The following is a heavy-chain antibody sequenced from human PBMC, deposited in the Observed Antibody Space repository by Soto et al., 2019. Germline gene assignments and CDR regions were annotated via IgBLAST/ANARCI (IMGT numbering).Heavy chain of an antibody. V-gene: IGHV4-30-4*01. CDR1: GGPISSGDYY. J-gene: IGHJ4*02. D-gene: IGHD3-22*01. Sequence: PSETLSLTCTVSGGPISSGDYYWSWIRQPPGKGLEWIGYIYYSGSTYYNPSLKSRVTISVDTSKNQFSLKLSSVTAADTAFFYCARHRYYYDSSGSHPFDYWGQEPLVTVS. CDR3: ARHRYYYDSSGSHPFDY. CDR2: IYYSGST.